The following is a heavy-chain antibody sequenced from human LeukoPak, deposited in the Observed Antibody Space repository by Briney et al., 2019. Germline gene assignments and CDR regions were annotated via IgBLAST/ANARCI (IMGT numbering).Heavy chain of an antibody. CDR3: ARDYGGSSPFDY. J-gene: IGHJ4*02. D-gene: IGHD4-23*01. CDR2: ISSSDDTI. V-gene: IGHV3-48*03. Sequence: GGSLRLSCAASGFTFSSYEMHWVRQAPGKGLEWVSYISSSDDTIYYADSVKGRITISRDNAKNSLYLQMNSLRAEDTAVYYCARDYGGSSPFDYWGQGTLVTVSS. CDR1: GFTFSSYE.